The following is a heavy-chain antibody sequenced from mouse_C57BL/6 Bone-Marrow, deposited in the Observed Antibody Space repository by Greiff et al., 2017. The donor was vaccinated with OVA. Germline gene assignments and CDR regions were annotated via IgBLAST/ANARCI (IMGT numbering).Heavy chain of an antibody. V-gene: IGHV1-50*01. CDR1: GYTFTSYW. D-gene: IGHD2-5*01. J-gene: IGHJ1*03. Sequence: QVHVKQPGAELVKPGASVKLSCKASGYTFTSYWMQWVKQRPGQGLEWIGEIDPSDSYTNYNQKFKGKATLTVDTSSSTAYMQLSSLTSEDSAVYYCAIEGYYSNWYFDVWGTGTTVTVSS. CDR3: AIEGYYSNWYFDV. CDR2: IDPSDSYT.